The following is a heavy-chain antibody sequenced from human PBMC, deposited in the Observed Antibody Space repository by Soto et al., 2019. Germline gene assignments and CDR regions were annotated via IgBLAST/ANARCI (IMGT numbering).Heavy chain of an antibody. Sequence: QVQLQESGPGLVKPSQTLSLTCTVSGGSISSGGYYWSWIRQHPGKGLEWIGYIYYSGSTYYNPSLKSRVTISVDTSKNQFYLKLSSVTAADTAVYYCARALLVGCSSTSCYTRYYYYGMDVWGQGTTVTVSS. CDR1: GGSISSGGYY. CDR2: IYYSGST. CDR3: ARALLVGCSSTSCYTRYYYYGMDV. D-gene: IGHD2-2*02. J-gene: IGHJ6*02. V-gene: IGHV4-31*03.